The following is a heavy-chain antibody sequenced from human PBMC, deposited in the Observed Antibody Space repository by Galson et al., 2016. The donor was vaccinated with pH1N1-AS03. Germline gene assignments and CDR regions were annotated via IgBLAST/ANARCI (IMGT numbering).Heavy chain of an antibody. CDR2: IFRSGST. J-gene: IGHJ4*02. CDR1: GASISSGYY. V-gene: IGHV4-38-2*01. D-gene: IGHD5-24*01. CDR3: ARSSGRDDYNRLFQF. Sequence: TCSVSGASISSGYYWGWIRQSPGKGLEWLGHIFRSGSTSFNPSLKSRLTISVDTSKNQFSLNLRYVTDADTAVYFCARSSGRDDYNRLFQFWGQGTLVTVSS.